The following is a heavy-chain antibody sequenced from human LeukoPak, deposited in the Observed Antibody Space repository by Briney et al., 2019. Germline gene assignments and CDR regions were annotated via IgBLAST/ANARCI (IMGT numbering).Heavy chain of an antibody. J-gene: IGHJ6*02. V-gene: IGHV3-21*06. Sequence: GGSLRLSCADSGFTFSSYSMNWVRQAPGKGLEWVSSISSSSSYMYYADSVKGRFTISRDNAKNSLYLQMNSLRAEDTAVYYCARDRDVPAIGMDVWGQGTTVTVSS. CDR1: GFTFSSYS. CDR3: ARDRDVPAIGMDV. CDR2: ISSSSSYM.